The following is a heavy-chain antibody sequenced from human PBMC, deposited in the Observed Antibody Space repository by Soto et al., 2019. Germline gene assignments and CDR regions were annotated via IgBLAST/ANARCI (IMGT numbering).Heavy chain of an antibody. V-gene: IGHV3-23*01. D-gene: IGHD6-19*01. J-gene: IGHJ4*02. CDR3: GKERRGSGWSLCNF. CDR2: ISGSGDGA. CDR1: GFPFSHYA. Sequence: SLRLSCTASGFPFSHYAMNWVRQGPGTRLEWVADISGSGDGARYAGSVRGRFTISRDNSRDTLYLQMNSMRVDDTAVYYCGKERRGSGWSLCNFWGQGALVTVSS.